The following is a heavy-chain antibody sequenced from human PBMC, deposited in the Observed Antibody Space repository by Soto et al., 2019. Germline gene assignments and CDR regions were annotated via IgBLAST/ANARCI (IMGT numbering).Heavy chain of an antibody. CDR3: ARQGPHGANWVRYFDS. J-gene: IGHJ4*02. CDR2: IYYGGVT. D-gene: IGHD7-27*01. CDR1: GGSISSSY. Sequence: SETLSLTCTVSGGSISSSYWSWIRQPPGKGLQWIGYIYYGGVTNYNPSLKSRVTLSVDTSKNQFSLKLSSVTAADTAVYYCARQGPHGANWVRYFDSWGQGTLVTVSS. V-gene: IGHV4-59*01.